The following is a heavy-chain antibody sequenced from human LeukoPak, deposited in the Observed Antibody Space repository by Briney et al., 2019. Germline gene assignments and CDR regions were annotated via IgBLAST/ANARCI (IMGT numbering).Heavy chain of an antibody. D-gene: IGHD1-26*01. CDR1: GVXFSSYA. Sequence: GGSLRLSCAASGVXFSSYAITWVRQAPGKGLGWVSGISGSGGSTYYADSVKGRFTISRDNSKNTLYLQMNSLRAEDTAIYYCARDLIVGATADVYDIWGQGTMVTVSS. J-gene: IGHJ3*02. CDR2: ISGSGGST. CDR3: ARDLIVGATADVYDI. V-gene: IGHV3-23*01.